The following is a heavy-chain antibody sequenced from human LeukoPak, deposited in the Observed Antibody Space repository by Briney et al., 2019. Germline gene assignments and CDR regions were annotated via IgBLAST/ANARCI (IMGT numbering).Heavy chain of an antibody. Sequence: SETLSLTCTVSRYSISSGYYWGWIRQPPGKGLEWIGSIYHSGSTYYNPSLKSRVTISVDTSKNQFSLKLSSVTAADTAVYYCARVGSHVGRPNYYGSGGPDFDYWGQGTLVTVSS. CDR1: RYSISSGYY. CDR3: ARVGSHVGRPNYYGSGGPDFDY. D-gene: IGHD3-10*01. V-gene: IGHV4-38-2*02. J-gene: IGHJ4*02. CDR2: IYHSGST.